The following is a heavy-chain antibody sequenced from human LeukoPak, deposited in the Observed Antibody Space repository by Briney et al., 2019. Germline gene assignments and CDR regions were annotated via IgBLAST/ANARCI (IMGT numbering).Heavy chain of an antibody. Sequence: GGSLRLSCAASGFTFKFYSMNWVRQAPGKGLEWVSYISTNTTTIYYADSVKGRFTISRDNAKNSLYLQMNSLRAEDTAVYYCANEGYCSSTSCYSFDYWGQGTLVTVSS. J-gene: IGHJ4*02. CDR1: GFTFKFYS. CDR2: ISTNTTTI. CDR3: ANEGYCSSTSCYSFDY. V-gene: IGHV3-48*01. D-gene: IGHD2-2*01.